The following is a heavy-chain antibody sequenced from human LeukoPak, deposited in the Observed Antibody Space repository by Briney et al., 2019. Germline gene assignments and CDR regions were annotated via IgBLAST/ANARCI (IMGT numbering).Heavy chain of an antibody. V-gene: IGHV4-59*08. D-gene: IGHD3-3*01. CDR3: ARTQNTIFGVVIPNYGMDV. J-gene: IGHJ6*02. Sequence: SETLSLTCTVSGGSISSYYWSWIRQPPGKGLVWIGYIYYSGSTNYNPSLKSRVTISVDASKNQFSLKLSSVTAADTAVYYCARTQNTIFGVVIPNYGMDVWGQGTTVTVSS. CDR2: IYYSGST. CDR1: GGSISSYY.